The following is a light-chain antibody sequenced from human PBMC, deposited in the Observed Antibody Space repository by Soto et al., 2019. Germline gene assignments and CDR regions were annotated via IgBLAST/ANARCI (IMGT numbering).Light chain of an antibody. V-gene: IGKV3-20*01. J-gene: IGKJ3*01. CDR3: QQYGSSLLFT. CDR1: QSVSSSY. Sequence: EIVLTQSPGTLSLSPGERATLSCRASQSVSSSYLAWYQQKPGQAPRLLIYGASSMTTGIPDRFSGSGSGTDFSLTSSRLEPADFAVYYCQQYGSSLLFTFGPGTKVDIK. CDR2: GAS.